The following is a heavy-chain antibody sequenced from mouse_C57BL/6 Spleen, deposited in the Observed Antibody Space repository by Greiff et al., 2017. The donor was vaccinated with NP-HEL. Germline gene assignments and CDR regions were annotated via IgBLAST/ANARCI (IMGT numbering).Heavy chain of an antibody. CDR2: ISSGGSYT. CDR1: GFTFSSYG. CDR3: ARTGFDY. Sequence: EVKVVESVGDLVKPGGSLKLSCAASGFTFSSYGMSWVRQTPDKRLEWVATISSGGSYTYYPDSVKGRFTISRDNAKNTLYLQMSSLKSEDTAMYYCARTGFDYWGQGTTLTVSS. J-gene: IGHJ2*01. V-gene: IGHV5-6*01. D-gene: IGHD4-1*01.